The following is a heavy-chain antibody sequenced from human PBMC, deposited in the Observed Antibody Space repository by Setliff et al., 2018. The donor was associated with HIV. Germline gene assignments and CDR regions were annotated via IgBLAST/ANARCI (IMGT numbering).Heavy chain of an antibody. CDR1: GGSISSGDYS. J-gene: IGHJ6*02. D-gene: IGHD1-26*01. CDR3: ARDSELGLNYHYGMDV. V-gene: IGHV4-61*09. Sequence: SETLSLTCTVSGGSISSGDYSWSWIRQPAGKGLEWLGHIDTTGSTTYNPTLKSRVTISVDTSKNQFSLKLSSVTAADTAVYYCARDSELGLNYHYGMDVWGQGTTVTVSS. CDR2: IDTTGST.